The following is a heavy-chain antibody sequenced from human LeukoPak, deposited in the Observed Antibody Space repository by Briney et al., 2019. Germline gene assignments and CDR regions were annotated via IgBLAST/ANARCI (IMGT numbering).Heavy chain of an antibody. CDR1: GFTFSSYW. CDR2: IKQDGNEK. CDR3: ARAMITFGGVIVRHYYYYYMDV. Sequence: GGSLRLSCAASGFTFSSYWMSWVRQAPGKGLEWVANIKQDGNEKYYVDSVKGRFTISRDNAKNSLYLQMNSLRAEDTAVYYCARAMITFGGVIVRHYYYYYMDVWGKGTTVTVSS. J-gene: IGHJ6*03. D-gene: IGHD3-16*02. V-gene: IGHV3-7*04.